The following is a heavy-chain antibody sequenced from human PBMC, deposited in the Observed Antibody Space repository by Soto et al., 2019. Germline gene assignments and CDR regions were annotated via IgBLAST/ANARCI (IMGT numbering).Heavy chain of an antibody. CDR3: APLGGTAMVKIAY. V-gene: IGHV1-69*06. CDR1: GSTFSSYA. Sequence: QVQLVQSGAEVKKPGSSVKVSCKASGSTFSSYAISWVRQAPGQGLEWMGGIIPIFGTANYAQKFQGRVTITADKSTSTAYRELSSLRSKDTAVYYCAPLGGTAMVKIAYGGQGTLVTVSS. J-gene: IGHJ4*02. CDR2: IIPIFGTA. D-gene: IGHD5-18*01.